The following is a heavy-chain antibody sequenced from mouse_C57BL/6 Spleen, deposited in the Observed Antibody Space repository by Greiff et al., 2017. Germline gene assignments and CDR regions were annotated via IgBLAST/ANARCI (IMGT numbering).Heavy chain of an antibody. CDR2: IDPANGNT. CDR3: ARALYYYGSSYFDY. D-gene: IGHD1-1*01. Sequence: DVKLVESVAELVRPGASVKLSCTASGFNIKNTYMHWVKQRPEQGLEWIGRIDPANGNTKYAPKFQGKATITADTSSNTAYLQLSSLTSEDTAIYYCARALYYYGSSYFDYWGQGTTLTVSS. CDR1: GFNIKNTY. V-gene: IGHV14-3*01. J-gene: IGHJ2*01.